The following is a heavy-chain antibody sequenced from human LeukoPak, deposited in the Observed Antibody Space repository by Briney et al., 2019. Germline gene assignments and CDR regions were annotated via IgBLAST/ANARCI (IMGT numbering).Heavy chain of an antibody. CDR2: INHSGST. CDR3: ARGQGTVTTH. Sequence: SETLSLTCTVSGGSIRSSSYYWGWIRQPPGKGLEWIGEINHSGSTNYNPSLKSRVTISVDTSKNQFSLKLSSVTAADTAVYYCARGQGTVTTHCGQGTLVTVSS. CDR1: GGSIRSSSYY. V-gene: IGHV4-39*07. J-gene: IGHJ4*02. D-gene: IGHD4-17*01.